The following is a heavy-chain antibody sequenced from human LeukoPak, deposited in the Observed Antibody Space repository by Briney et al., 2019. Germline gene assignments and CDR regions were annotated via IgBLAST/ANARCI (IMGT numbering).Heavy chain of an antibody. Sequence: SGGSLRLSCAASGFTVSSNYMSWVRQAPGEGLEWVSAIYSGGSTYYADSVKGRFTISRDNSKNTLYLQMNSLRAEDTAVYYCASTGYSSGWPFDYWGQGTLVTVSS. D-gene: IGHD6-19*01. J-gene: IGHJ4*02. CDR3: ASTGYSSGWPFDY. CDR2: IYSGGST. V-gene: IGHV3-53*05. CDR1: GFTVSSNY.